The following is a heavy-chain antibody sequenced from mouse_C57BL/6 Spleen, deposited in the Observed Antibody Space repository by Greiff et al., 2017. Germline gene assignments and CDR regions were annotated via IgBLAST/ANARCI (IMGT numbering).Heavy chain of an antibody. V-gene: IGHV1-64*01. CDR2: IHPNSGST. CDR3: ARGAYSNPRGAMDY. J-gene: IGHJ4*01. D-gene: IGHD2-5*01. Sequence: VQLQQPGAELVKPGASVKLSCEASGYTFTSYWMHWVQQRPGQGLEWIGMIHPNSGSTNYNEKFKSKATLTVDKSSSPAYMQLSILTSEDSAVYYCARGAYSNPRGAMDYWGQGTSVTVSS. CDR1: GYTFTSYW.